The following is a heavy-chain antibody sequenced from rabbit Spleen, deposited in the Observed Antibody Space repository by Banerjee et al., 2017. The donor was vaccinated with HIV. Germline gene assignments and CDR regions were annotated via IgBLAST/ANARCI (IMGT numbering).Heavy chain of an antibody. CDR1: GFSFSSNW. CDR2: IATGSSGFT. CDR3: ARNYVNAFDP. Sequence: LEESGGGLVKPGGTLTLTCTVSGFSFSSNWICWVRQAPGKGLEWIACIATGSSGFTYYASWAKGRFTCSKASSTTVTLQMTSLTAADTATYFCARNYVNAFDPWGPGTLVTVS. D-gene: IGHD1-1*01. V-gene: IGHV1S45*01. J-gene: IGHJ2*01.